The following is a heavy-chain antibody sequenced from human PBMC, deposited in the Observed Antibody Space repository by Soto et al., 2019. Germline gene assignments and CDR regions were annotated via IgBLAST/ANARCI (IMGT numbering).Heavy chain of an antibody. J-gene: IGHJ4*02. D-gene: IGHD6-19*01. CDR1: GFTFCNYS. V-gene: IGHV3-23*01. CDR3: ARDLGGWPDY. Sequence: GGSLRLSCAASGFTFCNYSLNWVRQTPGKGLEWVATISGSGTKTYHAKSVQGRFTISRDNLKNTLYLEMNNLRVEDSALYYCARDLGGWPDYWGQGTLVTVSS. CDR2: ISGSGTKT.